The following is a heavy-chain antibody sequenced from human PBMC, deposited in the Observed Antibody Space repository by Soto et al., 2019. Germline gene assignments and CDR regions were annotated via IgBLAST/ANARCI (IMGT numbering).Heavy chain of an antibody. D-gene: IGHD2-15*01. V-gene: IGHV3-48*02. CDR1: GFTFSSYS. CDR2: ISSSSSTI. Sequence: EVQLVESGGGLVQPGGSLRLSCAASGFTFSSYSMNWVRQAPGKGLEWVSYISSSSSTIYYADSVKGRFTISRDNAKNSLYLQMNSLRDEDTAVYYCARDPRYCSGGSCYHSEYFQHWGQGTLVTVSS. CDR3: ARDPRYCSGGSCYHSEYFQH. J-gene: IGHJ1*01.